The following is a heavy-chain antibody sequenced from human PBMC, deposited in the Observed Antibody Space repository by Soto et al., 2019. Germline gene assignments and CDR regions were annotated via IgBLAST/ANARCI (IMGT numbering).Heavy chain of an antibody. CDR1: SGSISSSNW. Sequence: PSETLSLTCAVSSGSISSSNWWSWVRQPPGKGLEWIGEIYHSGSTNYNPSLKSRVTISVDKSKNQFSLKLSSVTAADTAVYYCAREYSGYDNYYYYYMDVWGKGTTVTVSS. J-gene: IGHJ6*03. CDR2: IYHSGST. CDR3: AREYSGYDNYYYYYMDV. V-gene: IGHV4-4*02. D-gene: IGHD5-12*01.